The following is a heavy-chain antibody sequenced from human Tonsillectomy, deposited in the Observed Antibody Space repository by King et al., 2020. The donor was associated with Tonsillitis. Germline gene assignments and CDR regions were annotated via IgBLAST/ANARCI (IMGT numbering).Heavy chain of an antibody. CDR3: TRFRGYSAGKGTFDR. J-gene: IGHJ3*01. Sequence: QLQESGPGFLRPSETLSLTCTVSNASMNRCYWSWIRQPPGKGREWMGSIFQSEKTNYNPSLESRVSFSVDTSKNLLSLKLASVTAADTAGYYSTRFRGYSAGKGTFDRWGPGTAVTGSA. V-gene: IGHV4-59*08. CDR1: NASMNRCY. CDR2: IFQSEKT. D-gene: IGHD2-21*01.